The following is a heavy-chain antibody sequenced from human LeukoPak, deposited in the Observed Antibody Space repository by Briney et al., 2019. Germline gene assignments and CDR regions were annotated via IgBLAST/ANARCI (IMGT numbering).Heavy chain of an antibody. CDR3: ARESSSWYRHFDY. CDR1: GGSISSSSHY. CDR2: IYYSGST. Sequence: PSETLSLTCTVSGGSISSSSHYWGWIRQPPGKGLEWIGSIYYSGSTYYNPSLKSRVTISVDTSKNQFSLKLSSVTAADTAVYYCARESSSWYRHFDYWGQGTLVTVSS. D-gene: IGHD6-13*01. V-gene: IGHV4-39*02. J-gene: IGHJ4*02.